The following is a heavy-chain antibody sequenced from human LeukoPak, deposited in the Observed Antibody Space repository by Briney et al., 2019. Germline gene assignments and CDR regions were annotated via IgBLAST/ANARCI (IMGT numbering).Heavy chain of an antibody. Sequence: SVKVSCKASVGTFSSYAIGWVRQAPGQGLEWMGGIIPIFGTANYAQKFQGRVTITADESTSTAYMELSSLRYEDTAVYYCARSGFAWFGESNSFDPWGQGTLVTVSS. CDR3: ARSGFAWFGESNSFDP. CDR1: VGTFSSYA. D-gene: IGHD3-10*01. CDR2: IIPIFGTA. V-gene: IGHV1-69*13. J-gene: IGHJ5*02.